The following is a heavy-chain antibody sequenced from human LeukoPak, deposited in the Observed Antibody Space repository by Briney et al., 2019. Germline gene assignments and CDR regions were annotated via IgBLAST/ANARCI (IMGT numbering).Heavy chain of an antibody. CDR2: INPNSGGT. J-gene: IGHJ4*02. Sequence: ASVNVSCKASGYTFTGYYMHWVRQAPGQGLEWMGWINPNSGGTNYAQKFQGRVTMTRDTSISTAYMELSRLRSDDTAVYYCARDGGYSSGPGIDYWGQGTLVTVSS. D-gene: IGHD6-19*01. V-gene: IGHV1-2*02. CDR3: ARDGGYSSGPGIDY. CDR1: GYTFTGYY.